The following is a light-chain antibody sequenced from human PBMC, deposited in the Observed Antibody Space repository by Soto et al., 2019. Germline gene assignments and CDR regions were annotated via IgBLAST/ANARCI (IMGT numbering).Light chain of an antibody. Sequence: QSVLTQPASVSASPGQSITISCTGTSSDVGGYNYVSWYQHHPGKAPKLMIYEVTNRPSGVSNRFSGSKSGNTASLTISGLQAEDEADYYCSLYTSSSTFYVVFGAGTKLTVL. J-gene: IGLJ1*01. V-gene: IGLV2-14*01. CDR1: SSDVGGYNY. CDR2: EVT. CDR3: SLYTSSSTFYVV.